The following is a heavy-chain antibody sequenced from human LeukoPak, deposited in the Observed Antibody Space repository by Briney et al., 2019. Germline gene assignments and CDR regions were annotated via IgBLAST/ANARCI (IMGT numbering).Heavy chain of an antibody. D-gene: IGHD3-22*01. CDR3: SRGLDSRKLGY. CDR2: IHPSGTL. Sequence: PSETLSLTCTVSGASFSSGDQYWNWIRQRPGEGLEWIGSIHPSGTLYNNPSLESRVTISIDTPKNQFSLNLNSVTAADTAVYFCSRGLDSRKLGYWGQGTLVTVSS. J-gene: IGHJ4*02. V-gene: IGHV4-31*03. CDR1: GASFSSGDQY.